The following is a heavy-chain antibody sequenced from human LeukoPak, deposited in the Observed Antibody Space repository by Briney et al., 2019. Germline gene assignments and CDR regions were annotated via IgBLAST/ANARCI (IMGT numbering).Heavy chain of an antibody. V-gene: IGHV3-53*04. CDR2: IYSGGST. Sequence: GGSLRLSCAASGFTFSSYAMSWVRQAPGKGLEWVSVIYSGGSTYYADSVKGRFTISRHNSENTLYLQMNSLRTEDTAVYYCARDRYSSSSFWFDPWGQGTLVTVSS. J-gene: IGHJ5*02. CDR3: ARDRYSSSSFWFDP. CDR1: GFTFSSYA. D-gene: IGHD6-6*01.